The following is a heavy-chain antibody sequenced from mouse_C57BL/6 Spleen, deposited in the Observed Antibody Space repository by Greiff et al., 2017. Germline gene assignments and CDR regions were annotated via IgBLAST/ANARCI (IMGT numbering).Heavy chain of an antibody. CDR2: IDPSDSYT. Sequence: QVHVKQPGAELVKPGASVKLSCKASGYTFTSYWMQWVKQRPGQGLEWIGEIDPSDSYTNYNQKFKGKATLTVDTSSSTAYMQLSSLTSEDSAVYYCARNYGSSWNYFDYWGQGTTLTVSS. CDR3: ARNYGSSWNYFDY. J-gene: IGHJ2*01. D-gene: IGHD1-1*01. V-gene: IGHV1-50*01. CDR1: GYTFTSYW.